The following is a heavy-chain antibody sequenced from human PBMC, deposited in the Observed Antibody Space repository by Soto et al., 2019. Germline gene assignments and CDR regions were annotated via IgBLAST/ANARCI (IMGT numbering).Heavy chain of an antibody. D-gene: IGHD2-21*01. CDR3: ARAPFRTLFSYWYFDL. V-gene: IGHV4-30-4*01. CDR1: GGSISSDDYY. J-gene: IGHJ2*01. Sequence: TSETLSLTCTVSGGSISSDDYYWSWIRQPPGKGLEWIGYIYYTGSTYYNPSLKSRVSISIDTSKNQFSLKLNSVTAADTAVYSCARAPFRTLFSYWYFDLWGRGTLVTVSS. CDR2: IYYTGST.